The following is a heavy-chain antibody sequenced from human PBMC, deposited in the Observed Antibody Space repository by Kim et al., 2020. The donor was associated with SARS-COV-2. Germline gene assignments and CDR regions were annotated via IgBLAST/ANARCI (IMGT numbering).Heavy chain of an antibody. D-gene: IGHD3-10*01. CDR3: ARTGFGEYQVRGWFDP. V-gene: IGHV1-69*01. J-gene: IGHJ5*02. Sequence: KFQGRVTITADESTSTAYMELSSLRSEDTAVYYCARTGFGEYQVRGWFDPWGQGTLVTVSS.